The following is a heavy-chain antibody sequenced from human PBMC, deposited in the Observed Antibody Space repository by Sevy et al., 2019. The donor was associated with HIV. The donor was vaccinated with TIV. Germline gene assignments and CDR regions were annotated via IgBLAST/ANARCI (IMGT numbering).Heavy chain of an antibody. Sequence: GGSLRLSCAASGFTFSSYWMSWVRQAPGKGLEWVANIKEDGSEKYYVDSVKGRFTISSDNAKNSLYLQMNSLRAGDTAVYYCASPPSVSPYWGQGTLVTVSS. CDR2: IKEDGSEK. CDR3: ASPPSVSPY. J-gene: IGHJ4*02. V-gene: IGHV3-7*01. CDR1: GFTFSSYW.